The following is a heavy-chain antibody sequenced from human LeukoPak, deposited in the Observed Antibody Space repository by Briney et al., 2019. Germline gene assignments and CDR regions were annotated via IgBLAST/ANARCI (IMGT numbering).Heavy chain of an antibody. V-gene: IGHV3-30*18. CDR1: GFTFSSYG. CDR2: ISYDGSNK. Sequence: GGSLRLSCAASGFTFSSYGMHWVRQAPGKGLEWVAVISYDGSNKYYADSVKGRFTISRDNSKNTLYLQINSLRAEDTAVYYCAKELIAAAGHYYYYYMDVWGKGTTVTVSS. D-gene: IGHD6-13*01. CDR3: AKELIAAAGHYYYYYMDV. J-gene: IGHJ6*03.